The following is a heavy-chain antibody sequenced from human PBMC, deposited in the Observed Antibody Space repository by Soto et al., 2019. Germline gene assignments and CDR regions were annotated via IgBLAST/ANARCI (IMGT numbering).Heavy chain of an antibody. CDR2: IIPIFGTA. CDR1: GGTFSSYA. CDR3: ARIGSGGHFDY. J-gene: IGHJ4*02. D-gene: IGHD1-26*01. V-gene: IGHV1-69*06. Sequence: QVQLVQSGAEVKKPGSSVKVSCKASGGTFSSYAISWVRQAPGQGLEWMGGIIPIFGTANYAQKFQGRVTSPAEKSTSTAYMELSSLRAEDTAVYYCARIGSGGHFDYWGQGTVVTVSS.